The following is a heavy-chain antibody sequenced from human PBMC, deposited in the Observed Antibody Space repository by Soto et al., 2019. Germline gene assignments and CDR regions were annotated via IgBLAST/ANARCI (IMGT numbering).Heavy chain of an antibody. J-gene: IGHJ3*01. V-gene: IGHV4-34*01. CDR1: GGSFSGYY. D-gene: IGHD3-16*02. CDR2: INHSGST. Sequence: TSETLSLTCAVYGGSFSGYYWSWIRQPPGKGLEWIGEINHSGSTNYNPSLKNRVTISLDTSKNQFSLKVNSVTAADTAVYYCARVRARLLSHAFDFWGQGTLVTVSS. CDR3: ARVRARLLSHAFDF.